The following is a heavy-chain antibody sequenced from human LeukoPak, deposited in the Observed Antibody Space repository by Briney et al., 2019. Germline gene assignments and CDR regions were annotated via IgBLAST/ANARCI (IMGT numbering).Heavy chain of an antibody. J-gene: IGHJ4*02. CDR1: GFTFSHYS. CDR2: ISRTSSDI. V-gene: IGHV3-21*01. Sequence: GGSLRLSCAASGFTFSHYSMDWVRQAPGKGLEWVSSISRTSSDIYYADSVKGRFTISRDNAKNSLYLQMNSLRAKDTAVYYCARGVPDDYWGQGTLVTVSS. D-gene: IGHD1-14*01. CDR3: ARGVPDDY.